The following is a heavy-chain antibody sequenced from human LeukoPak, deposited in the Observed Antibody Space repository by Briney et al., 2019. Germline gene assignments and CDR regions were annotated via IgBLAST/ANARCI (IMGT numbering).Heavy chain of an antibody. CDR3: AKATTASPRNFDY. D-gene: IGHD2-21*02. J-gene: IGHJ4*02. Sequence: GGSLRPSRAASGFSLSSYAMSWGPQAPGKGREWVSSISTSGGSTYYADSVKGRFTISRDNSKNTLHLQMNSLRAEDTDVYYCAKATTASPRNFDYWGQGTLVTVSP. CDR2: ISTSGGST. CDR1: GFSLSSYA. V-gene: IGHV3-23*01.